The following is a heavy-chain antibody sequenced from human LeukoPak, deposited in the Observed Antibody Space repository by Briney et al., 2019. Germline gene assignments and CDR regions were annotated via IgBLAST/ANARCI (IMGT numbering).Heavy chain of an antibody. D-gene: IGHD3-3*01. CDR3: ARNPLLTTIYDF. CDR2: INAGNGDT. Sequence: ASVKVSCKASGYTFISYAIHWVRQAPGQSLEWMGWINAGNGDTKYSQKFQGRVTVTRDTSESTAYMELSSLRSEDTAVYYCARNPLLTTIYDFWGQGTLITVSS. J-gene: IGHJ4*02. V-gene: IGHV1-3*01. CDR1: GYTFISYA.